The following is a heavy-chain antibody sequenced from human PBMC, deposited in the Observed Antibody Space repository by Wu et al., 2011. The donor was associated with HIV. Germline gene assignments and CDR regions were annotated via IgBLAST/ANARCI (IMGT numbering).Heavy chain of an antibody. Sequence: QVQLVQSGAEVKKPGASVRVSCKASGYTFTGYYIHWVRQAPGQGLEWMGWINPNSGGTNYAQKFQGRVTMTRDTSITTAYMELSRLRSDDTAVYYCARDPIAALSLYYFMDVWARDHSHRLL. D-gene: IGHD6-6*01. CDR2: INPNSGGT. CDR1: GYTFTGYY. CDR3: ARDPIAALSLYYFMDV. J-gene: IGHJ6*03. V-gene: IGHV1-2*02.